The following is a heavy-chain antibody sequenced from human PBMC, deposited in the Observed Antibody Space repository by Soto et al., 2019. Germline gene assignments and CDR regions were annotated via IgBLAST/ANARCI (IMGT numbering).Heavy chain of an antibody. V-gene: IGHV1-69*13. CDR3: ARDAYCSSTSCYTFDY. D-gene: IGHD2-2*02. J-gene: IGHJ4*02. CDR2: IIPIFGTA. CDR1: GGTFSSYA. Sequence: SVKVSCKASGGTFSSYAISWVRQAPGQGLEWMGGIIPIFGTANYAQKFQGRVTITADESTSTAYMELSSLRSEDTAVYYCARDAYCSSTSCYTFDYSGQGTLVTVSS.